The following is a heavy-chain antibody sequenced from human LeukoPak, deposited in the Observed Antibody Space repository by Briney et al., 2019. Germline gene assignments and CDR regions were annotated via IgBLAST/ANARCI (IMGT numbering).Heavy chain of an antibody. J-gene: IGHJ4*02. Sequence: GGSLRLSCAASGFTFSSYDMHWVRQAPGKELEWVTFIQYDGSNEYQADSVKGRFSISRDNSKNTVYLQMNSLRTEDTAVYYCARSLTKVRGYDYWGQGTLVTVSS. V-gene: IGHV3-30*02. CDR1: GFTFSSYD. D-gene: IGHD3-10*01. CDR2: IQYDGSNE. CDR3: ARSLTKVRGYDY.